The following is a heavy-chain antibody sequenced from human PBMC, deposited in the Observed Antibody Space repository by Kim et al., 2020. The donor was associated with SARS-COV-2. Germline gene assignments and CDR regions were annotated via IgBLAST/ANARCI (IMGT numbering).Heavy chain of an antibody. D-gene: IGHD3-9*01. CDR1: GYTLTELS. CDR3: ATASNYDILTGYSHHPDY. J-gene: IGHJ4*02. V-gene: IGHV1-24*01. Sequence: ASVKVSCKVSGYTLTELSMHWVRQAPGKGLEWMGGFDPEDGETIYAQKFQGRVTMTEDTSTDTAYMELSSLRSEDTAVYYCATASNYDILTGYSHHPDYWGQGTLVTVSS. CDR2: FDPEDGET.